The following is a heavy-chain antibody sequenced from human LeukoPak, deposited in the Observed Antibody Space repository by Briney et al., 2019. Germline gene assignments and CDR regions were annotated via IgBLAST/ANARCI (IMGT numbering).Heavy chain of an antibody. CDR1: GYTFTSYA. V-gene: IGHV1-3*04. D-gene: IGHD4-17*01. CDR3: ARDRTTDYGDEVGLDY. Sequence: ASVKVSCKASGYTFTSYAMHWVRQAPGQRLECMGWINTGNGNTKYSQKFQGRVTMTADTSTSTASMELRSLRSDDTAVYYCARDRTTDYGDEVGLDYWGQGTLVTVSS. J-gene: IGHJ4*02. CDR2: INTGNGNT.